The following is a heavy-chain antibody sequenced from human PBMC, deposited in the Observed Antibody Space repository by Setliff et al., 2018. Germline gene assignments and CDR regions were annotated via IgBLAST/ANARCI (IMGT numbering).Heavy chain of an antibody. CDR3: ARENMAKNFWGEHSDY. CDR2: INPSDGST. D-gene: IGHD3-3*01. CDR1: GYAFTTYY. J-gene: IGHJ4*02. Sequence: ASVKVSCKASGYAFTTYYMHWVRQAPGQGLEWIGVINPSDGSTTYAQKFQGRVTMTRDTSTNTVYMQLSSLRSEATAVYYCARENMAKNFWGEHSDYWGQGTLVTVSS. V-gene: IGHV1-46*01.